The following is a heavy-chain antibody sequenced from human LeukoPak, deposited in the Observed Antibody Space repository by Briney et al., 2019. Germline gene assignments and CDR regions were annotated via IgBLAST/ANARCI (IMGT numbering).Heavy chain of an antibody. CDR1: GFTFSSYS. CDR2: ISSSSSYI. J-gene: IGHJ4*02. Sequence: GGSLRLSCAASGFTFSSYSMNWVRQAPGKGLEWVSSISSSSSYIYYADSVKGRFTISRDNAKNSLYLQMNSLRAEDTAVYYCARGGKMVATHTFDYWGQGTLVTVSS. V-gene: IGHV3-21*01. CDR3: ARGGKMVATHTFDY. D-gene: IGHD2-15*01.